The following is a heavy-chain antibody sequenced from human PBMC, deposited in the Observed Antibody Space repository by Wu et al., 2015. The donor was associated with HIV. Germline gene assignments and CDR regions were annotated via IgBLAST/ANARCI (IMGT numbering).Heavy chain of an antibody. D-gene: IGHD5-12*01. CDR1: GGTFSSYA. V-gene: IGHV1-69*05. CDR3: ARNTDSVATSLYSLGV. Sequence: QVQLVQSGAEVKKPGSSVKVSCKASGGTFSSYAISWVRQAPGQGLEWMGGINPLFGTTKYAQNFQGRVRITTDDSKSTAYMEMSSLRSEDTAVYYCARNTDSVATSLYSLGVWGQGTTVTVSS. J-gene: IGHJ6*02. CDR2: INPLFGTT.